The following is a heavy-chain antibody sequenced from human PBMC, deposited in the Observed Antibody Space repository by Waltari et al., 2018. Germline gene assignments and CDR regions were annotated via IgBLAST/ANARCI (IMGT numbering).Heavy chain of an antibody. CDR1: GYTFTSYD. V-gene: IGHV1-8*01. J-gene: IGHJ6*02. D-gene: IGHD3-3*01. Sequence: QVQLVQSGAEVKKPGASVKVSCKASGYTFTSYDINWVRQATGQGLEWMGWMNPNSGNTGYAQKFQGRVTMTRNTSISTSYMELSSLRSEDTAVYYCATYYDFWSGYFGGGMDVWGQGTTVTVSS. CDR2: MNPNSGNT. CDR3: ATYYDFWSGYFGGGMDV.